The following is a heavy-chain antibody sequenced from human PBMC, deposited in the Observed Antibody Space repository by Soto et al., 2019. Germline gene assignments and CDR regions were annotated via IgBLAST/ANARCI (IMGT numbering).Heavy chain of an antibody. D-gene: IGHD4-17*01. CDR1: GFTFSSYA. CDR2: ISGSGGST. Sequence: EVQLLESGGGLVQPGGSLRLSCAASGFTFSSYAMSWVRQAPGKGLEWVSAISGSGGSTYYADSVKGRFTISRDNSKNKLYLQMNSLRAEDTAVYYFAKVDYGDYELDYWGQGTLVTVSS. V-gene: IGHV3-23*01. J-gene: IGHJ4*02. CDR3: AKVDYGDYELDY.